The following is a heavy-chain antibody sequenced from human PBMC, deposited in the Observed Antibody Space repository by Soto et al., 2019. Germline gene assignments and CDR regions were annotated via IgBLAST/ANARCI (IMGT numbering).Heavy chain of an antibody. J-gene: IGHJ5*02. CDR1: GDSFTNYA. D-gene: IGHD2-8*01. V-gene: IGHV1-69*01. CDR2: IILALGTP. Sequence: QVLLVQSGAEMKQPGSSVSVSCRASGDSFTNYAFTWVRQAPGQGPEWLGGIILALGTPHYSQRFQGRLTITADESSSTVYMELGSLRLDDTAVYYCGRYCTNTKCRGVYYLDLWGQGTLLTVSS. CDR3: GRYCTNTKCRGVYYLDL.